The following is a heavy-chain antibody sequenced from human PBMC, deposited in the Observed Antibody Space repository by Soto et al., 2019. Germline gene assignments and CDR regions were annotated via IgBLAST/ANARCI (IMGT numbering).Heavy chain of an antibody. CDR2: INAGNGNT. J-gene: IGHJ4*02. Sequence: ASVKVACKASGYTIPNYAMHWVRQAPGQRLEWMGWINAGNGNTKYSQKLQGRLTITRDTSASTAYMELSSLRPEDTAVYYCAAISSSWYPNFDYWGQGTLVTVSS. V-gene: IGHV1-3*01. CDR3: AAISSSWYPNFDY. CDR1: GYTIPNYA. D-gene: IGHD6-13*01.